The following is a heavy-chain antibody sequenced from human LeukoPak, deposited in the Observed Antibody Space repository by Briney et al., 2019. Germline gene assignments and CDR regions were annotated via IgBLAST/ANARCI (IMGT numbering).Heavy chain of an antibody. D-gene: IGHD2-15*01. V-gene: IGHV3-30-3*01. CDR3: ARDFCSGGSCYSVGH. Sequence: PGGSLRLSCAASGFTFRSCAMSWVRQSPGKGLEWVAVTSYDGFNTYNADSVKGRFTISRDNSKNTVYLQMNSLRAEDTAVYFCARDFCSGGSCYSVGHWGQGTLVTVSS. CDR1: GFTFRSCA. J-gene: IGHJ4*02. CDR2: TSYDGFNT.